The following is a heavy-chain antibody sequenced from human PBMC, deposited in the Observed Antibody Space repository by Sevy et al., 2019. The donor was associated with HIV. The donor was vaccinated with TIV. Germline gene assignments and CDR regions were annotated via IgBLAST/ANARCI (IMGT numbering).Heavy chain of an antibody. CDR2: IYPGDSGT. CDR3: ARISSSPRAYYYYFGMDV. D-gene: IGHD6-6*01. CDR1: EYNFTNYW. V-gene: IGHV5-51*01. J-gene: IGHJ6*02. Sequence: GGSLTLSCKGSEYNFTNYWIGWVRHMPGKGLEWMGIIYPGDSGTRYSPSFQDQVTISADKSISTAYLQWSSLKASDTAMYYCARISSSPRAYYYYFGMDVWGQGTTVTVSS.